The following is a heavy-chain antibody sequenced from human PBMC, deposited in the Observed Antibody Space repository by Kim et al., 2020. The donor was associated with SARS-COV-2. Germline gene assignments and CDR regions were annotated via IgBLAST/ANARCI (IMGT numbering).Heavy chain of an antibody. D-gene: IGHD6-13*01. CDR3: ARPYSSRCYGWFDP. J-gene: IGHJ5*02. V-gene: IGHV1-18*04. CDR1: GYTFTSYD. CDR2: INPNNGNT. Sequence: ASVKVSCKASGYTFTSYDINWVRQAPGQGLEWMGWINPNNGNTNYAQKLQGRVTMTTDTSTSTAYMELRSLRSDDTAVYYCARPYSSRCYGWFDPWGQGTLVTVPP.